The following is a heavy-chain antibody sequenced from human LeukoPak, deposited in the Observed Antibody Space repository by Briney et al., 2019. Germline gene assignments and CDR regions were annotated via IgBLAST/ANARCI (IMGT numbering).Heavy chain of an antibody. CDR1: GDSVSSNSAA. CDR3: ARAVAGTYYYYYYMDV. Sequence: SQTLSLTCAISGDSVSSNSAAWNWIRQSPSRGLEWLGRTYYRSKWYNDYAVSVKSRITINPDTSKNQFSLQLDSVTPEDTAVYYCARAVAGTYYYYYYMDVWGKGTTVTVSS. V-gene: IGHV6-1*01. CDR2: TYYRSKWYN. D-gene: IGHD6-19*01. J-gene: IGHJ6*03.